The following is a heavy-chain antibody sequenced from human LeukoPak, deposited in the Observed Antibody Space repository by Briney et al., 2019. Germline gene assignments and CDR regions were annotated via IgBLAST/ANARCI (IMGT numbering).Heavy chain of an antibody. D-gene: IGHD6-13*01. V-gene: IGHV3-20*01. J-gene: IGHJ4*02. CDR1: GFTFDDYG. CDR3: ARVQQLGTRYYFDY. Sequence: GGPLRLSCAASGFTFDDYGMSWVRQAPGKGLEWVSGINWNGGSTGYADSVKGRFTISRDNAKNSLYLQMNSLRAEDTALYHCARVQQLGTRYYFDYWGQGTLVTVSS. CDR2: INWNGGST.